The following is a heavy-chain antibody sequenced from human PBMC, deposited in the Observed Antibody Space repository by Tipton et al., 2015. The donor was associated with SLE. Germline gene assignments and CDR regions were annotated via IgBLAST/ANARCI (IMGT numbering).Heavy chain of an antibody. CDR1: GFTFSSYS. J-gene: IGHJ4*02. V-gene: IGHV3-21*04. CDR3: ARDPSSGWVDY. Sequence: GSLRLSCAASGFTFSSYSMNWVRQAPGKGLEWVSSISSSSSYIYYADSVKGRFTISRDNAKNSLYLQMNSLRAEDTAVYYCARDPSSGWVDYWGQGTLVTVSS. CDR2: ISSSSSYI. D-gene: IGHD6-19*01.